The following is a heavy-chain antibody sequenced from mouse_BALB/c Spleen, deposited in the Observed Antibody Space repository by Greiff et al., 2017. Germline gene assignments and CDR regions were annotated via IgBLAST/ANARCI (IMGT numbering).Heavy chain of an antibody. D-gene: IGHD2-1*01. CDR1: GFSLTSYG. CDR3: AREDGNAFAY. V-gene: IGHV2-9*02. CDR2: IWAGGST. J-gene: IGHJ3*01. Sequence: VKLVESGPGLVAPSQSLSITCTVSGFSLTSYGVHWVRQPPGKGLEWLGVIWAGGSTNYNSALMSRLSISKDNSKSQVFLKMNSLQTDDTAMYYCAREDGNAFAYWGQGTLVTVSA.